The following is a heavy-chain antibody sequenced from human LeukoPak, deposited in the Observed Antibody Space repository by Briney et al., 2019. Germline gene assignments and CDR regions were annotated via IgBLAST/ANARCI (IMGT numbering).Heavy chain of an antibody. CDR3: ARIRGSSFHFDY. CDR1: GFSLSTSGMC. Sequence: ESGPTLVKPTQTLTLTRTFSGFSLSTSGMCVSWIRQPPGKALEWLARIDWDDDKYYSTSLKTRPTISKDTSKNQVVLTMTNMDPVDTATYYCARIRGSSFHFDYWGQGTLVTVSS. V-gene: IGHV2-70*11. CDR2: IDWDDDK. D-gene: IGHD6-6*01. J-gene: IGHJ4*02.